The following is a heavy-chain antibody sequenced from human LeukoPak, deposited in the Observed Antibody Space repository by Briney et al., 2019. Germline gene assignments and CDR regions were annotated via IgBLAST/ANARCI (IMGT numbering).Heavy chain of an antibody. V-gene: IGHV4-31*03. CDR1: GGSIDTGYY. J-gene: IGHJ4*02. Sequence: SETLSLTRTVSGGSIDTGYYWNWIRQHPGKGLEWIGQISASGSTYYNPSLKSRLTMSVDTSTNQFSLKLSSVTAADTAVYYCARGDDHFDYWGQGSLVTVSS. CDR2: ISASGST. CDR3: ARGDDHFDY.